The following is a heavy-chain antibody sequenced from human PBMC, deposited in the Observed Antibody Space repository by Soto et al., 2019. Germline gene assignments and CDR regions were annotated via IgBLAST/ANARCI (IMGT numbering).Heavy chain of an antibody. J-gene: IGHJ6*02. V-gene: IGHV3-33*01. CDR2: IWYDGSNK. CDR3: ARDVRFFTELLFSYYYYGMDV. D-gene: IGHD1-26*01. Sequence: GGSLRLSCAASGFTFSSYGMHWVRQAPGKGLEWVAVIWYDGSNKYYADSVKGRFTISRDNSKNTLYLQMNSLRAEDTAVYYCARDVRFFTELLFSYYYYGMDVWGQGTTVTVSS. CDR1: GFTFSSYG.